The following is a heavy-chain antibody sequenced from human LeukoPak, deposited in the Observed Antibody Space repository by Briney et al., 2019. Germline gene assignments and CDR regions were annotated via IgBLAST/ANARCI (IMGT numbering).Heavy chain of an antibody. CDR3: ARDPRYCSGGSCYSHPFDY. V-gene: IGHV1-18*01. CDR2: ISAYNGNT. Sequence: GSSVKVSCKASGGTFSSYAIGWVRQAPGQGLEWMGWISAYNGNTNYAQKLQGRVTMTTDTSTSTAYMELRSLRSDDTAVYYCARDPRYCSGGSCYSHPFDYWGQGTLVTVSS. CDR1: GGTFSSYA. D-gene: IGHD2-15*01. J-gene: IGHJ4*02.